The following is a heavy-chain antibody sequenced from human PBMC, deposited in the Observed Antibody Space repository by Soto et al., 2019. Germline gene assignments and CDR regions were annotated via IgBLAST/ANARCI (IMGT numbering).Heavy chain of an antibody. V-gene: IGHV4-34*01. D-gene: IGHD6-13*01. CDR1: GGSFSGYY. CDR3: ALSSWDPLCDY. CDR2: INHSGST. Sequence: SETLSLTCAVYGGSFSGYYWSWIRQPPGKGLEWIGEINHSGSTNYNPSLKSRVTISVDTSKNQFSLKLSSVTAADTAVYYCALSSWDPLCDYWGQGTLVTVSS. J-gene: IGHJ4*02.